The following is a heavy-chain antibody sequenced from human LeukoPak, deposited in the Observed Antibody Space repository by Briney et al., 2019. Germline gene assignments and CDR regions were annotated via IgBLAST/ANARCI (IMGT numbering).Heavy chain of an antibody. CDR3: ARDFNNGDYYYYYMDV. D-gene: IGHD1/OR15-1a*01. V-gene: IGHV4-59*12. Sequence: PSETLSLTCTVSGDSISSYYWSWIRQPPGKGLEWIGYIYYSGSTYYNPSLKSRVTISVDTSKNQFSLKLSSVTAADTAVYYCARDFNNGDYYYYYMDVWGKGTTVTVSS. J-gene: IGHJ6*03. CDR2: IYYSGST. CDR1: GDSISSYY.